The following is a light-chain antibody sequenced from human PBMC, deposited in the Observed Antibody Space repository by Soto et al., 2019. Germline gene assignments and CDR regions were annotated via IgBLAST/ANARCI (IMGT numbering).Light chain of an antibody. CDR1: QSVGGN. V-gene: IGKV3-20*01. Sequence: TVLTQSPVTLSLSPGERATLSCRASQSVGGNVAWYQQKPCKAPKLLISGASSRAPGIPDRFSGSGSGADFTLSISRLEPEDFALYYCQHYAAAPITFGQGTRLDI. CDR2: GAS. J-gene: IGKJ5*01. CDR3: QHYAAAPIT.